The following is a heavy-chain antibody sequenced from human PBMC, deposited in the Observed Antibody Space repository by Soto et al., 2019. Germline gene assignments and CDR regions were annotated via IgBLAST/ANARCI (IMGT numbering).Heavy chain of an antibody. CDR2: INAGNGNI. D-gene: IGHD6-19*01. J-gene: IGHJ4*02. V-gene: IGHV1-3*01. CDR1: GYTFTSYA. Sequence: ASVKVSCKASGYTFTSYAMHWVRQAPGQRLEWMGWINAGNGNIKYSQKFQGRVTMTEDTSTDTAYMELSSLRSEDTAVYYCATDLFVAGTAFDYWGQGTLVTVSS. CDR3: ATDLFVAGTAFDY.